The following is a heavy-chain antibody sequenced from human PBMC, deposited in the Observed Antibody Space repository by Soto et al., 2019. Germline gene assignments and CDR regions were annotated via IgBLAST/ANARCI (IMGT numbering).Heavy chain of an antibody. J-gene: IGHJ4*02. CDR1: GGTFSSYS. CDR2: LIPIFGTA. V-gene: IGHV1-69*01. CDR3: AGDGGRHPGGIDY. Sequence: QVQLVQSGAEVKKPGSSVKVSCKASGGTFSSYSINWVRQAPGQGLEWMGELIPIFGTANYAQKFQGRVTITADESTSTAYMELSSLRSEDTAVYYCAGDGGRHPGGIDYWGQGTLVTVSS. D-gene: IGHD1-26*01.